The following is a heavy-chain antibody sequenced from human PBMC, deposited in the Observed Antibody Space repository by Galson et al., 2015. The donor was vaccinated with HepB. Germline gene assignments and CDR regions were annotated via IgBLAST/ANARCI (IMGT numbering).Heavy chain of an antibody. D-gene: IGHD3-22*01. Sequence: SLRLSCAASGFTFSSYAMSWVRQAPGKGLEWVSAISGSGGSTYYADSVKGRFTISRDNSKNTLYLQMNSLRAEDTAVYYCAYSSGYYLSPNWFDPWGQGTLVTVSS. CDR2: ISGSGGST. J-gene: IGHJ5*02. CDR3: AYSSGYYLSPNWFDP. CDR1: GFTFSSYA. V-gene: IGHV3-23*01.